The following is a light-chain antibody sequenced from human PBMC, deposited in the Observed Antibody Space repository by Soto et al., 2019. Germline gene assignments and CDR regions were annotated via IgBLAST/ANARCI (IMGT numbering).Light chain of an antibody. CDR2: QAS. Sequence: DIQMTQSPSTLSASVGDRVTITCRASQSISSWLAWYQQKPGKAPKLLIYQASSLQGGVPSRFSGSGSGTEFTLTIRSLQPDDFETYYCQQYNSQPYTFGQGTKLEIK. CDR1: QSISSW. J-gene: IGKJ2*01. V-gene: IGKV1-5*03. CDR3: QQYNSQPYT.